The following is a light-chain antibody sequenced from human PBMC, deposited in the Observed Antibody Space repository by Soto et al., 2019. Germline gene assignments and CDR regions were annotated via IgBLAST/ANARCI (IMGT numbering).Light chain of an antibody. Sequence: QSVLTQPPSVSEAPGQRVTISCTGSSSNIGAGYEAHWYQQVPGTAPKLLSYENNNRPSGVPDRSAGSKSGTSASLAITGLQAEDEAEYYCQSYDSSLSGYVFGTGTKLTVL. J-gene: IGLJ1*01. CDR1: SSNIGAGYE. V-gene: IGLV1-40*01. CDR2: ENN. CDR3: QSYDSSLSGYV.